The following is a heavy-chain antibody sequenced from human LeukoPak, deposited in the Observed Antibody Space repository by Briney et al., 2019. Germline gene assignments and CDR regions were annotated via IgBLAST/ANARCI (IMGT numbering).Heavy chain of an antibody. J-gene: IGHJ3*02. CDR1: GFTFSSYS. D-gene: IGHD3-3*01. V-gene: IGHV3-48*04. Sequence: PGGSLRLSCAASGFTFSSYSMNWVRQAPGKGLEWVSYISSSSSTIYYADSVKGRFTISRDNAKNSLYLQMNSLRAEDTAVYYCAKHRVAVGYYDFWSGYRFPISAFDIWGQGTMVTVSS. CDR2: ISSSSSTI. CDR3: AKHRVAVGYYDFWSGYRFPISAFDI.